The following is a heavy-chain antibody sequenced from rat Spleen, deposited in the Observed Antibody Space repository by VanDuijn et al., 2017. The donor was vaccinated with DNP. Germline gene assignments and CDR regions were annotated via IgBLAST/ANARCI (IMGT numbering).Heavy chain of an antibody. CDR1: GFTFSNYW. CDR2: IKTGGGST. Sequence: EVQLVESGGDLVQPGRSLKLSCVASGFTFSNYWMYWIRQAPGKGLEWVASIKTGGGSTYYRDSVKGRFTISRDNAKSTLYLQMNSLRSEDMGTYYCARPSTCIRGFAYWGHGTLVTVSS. J-gene: IGHJ3*01. CDR3: ARPSTCIRGFAY. V-gene: IGHV5-31*01. D-gene: IGHD1-11*01.